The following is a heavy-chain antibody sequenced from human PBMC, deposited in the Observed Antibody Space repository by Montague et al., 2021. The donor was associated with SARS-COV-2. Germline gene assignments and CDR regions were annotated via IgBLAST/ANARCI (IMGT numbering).Heavy chain of an antibody. CDR1: GDSISCPNCY. D-gene: IGHD4-17*01. Sequence: SETLSLTCTVSGDSISCPNCYWGWIRQAPGKGLDWIGTIYNSGTTYYNPSIKSRLTISIDTTKNHFSLKLTSVTAADTAVYYCARHRNYGDHSLDNWFHPWGQGTLGTVSS. CDR3: ARHRNYGDHSLDNWFHP. CDR2: IYNSGTT. V-gene: IGHV4-39*01. J-gene: IGHJ5*02.